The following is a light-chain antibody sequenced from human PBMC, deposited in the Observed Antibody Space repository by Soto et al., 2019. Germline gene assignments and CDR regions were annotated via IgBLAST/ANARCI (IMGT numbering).Light chain of an antibody. CDR1: QSVSSSY. CDR3: QQYGSSPPGIT. CDR2: GAS. J-gene: IGKJ4*01. Sequence: EIVLTQSPGTLSLSPGERATLSCRASQSVSSSYLAWYQQKPGQAPRLLIYGASSRATGIPDRFSGSGSGTDFTLTISRLEPEDFAVYYCQQYGSSPPGITFGGGTKVDSK. V-gene: IGKV3-20*01.